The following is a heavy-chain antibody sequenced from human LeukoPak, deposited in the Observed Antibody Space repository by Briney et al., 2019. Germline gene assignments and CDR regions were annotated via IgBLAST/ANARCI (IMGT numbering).Heavy chain of an antibody. V-gene: IGHV1-2*02. CDR2: INPNSGGT. D-gene: IGHD1-26*01. Sequence: ASVTVSCKASGYTFTGYYMHWVRQAPGQGLEGMGWINPNSGGTNYAQKFQGRVTMTRDTSISTAYMELSRLRSDDTAVYYCARSLGGGATHNTAFDYWGQGTLVTVSS. CDR3: ARSLGGGATHNTAFDY. J-gene: IGHJ4*02. CDR1: GYTFTGYY.